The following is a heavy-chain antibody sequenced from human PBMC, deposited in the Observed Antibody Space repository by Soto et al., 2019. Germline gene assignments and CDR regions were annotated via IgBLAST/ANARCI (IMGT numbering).Heavy chain of an antibody. CDR2: IYYSGST. V-gene: IGHV4-39*01. J-gene: IGHJ6*02. D-gene: IGHD2-2*01. Sequence: SETLSLTCTVSGGSISSSSYYWGWIRQPPGKGLEWIGSIYYSGSTYYNPSLKSRVTISVDTSKNQFSLKLSSVTAADTAVYYCARLVVVVPAAINCYYYGMDVWGQGTTVTVS. CDR1: GGSISSSSYY. CDR3: ARLVVVVPAAINCYYYGMDV.